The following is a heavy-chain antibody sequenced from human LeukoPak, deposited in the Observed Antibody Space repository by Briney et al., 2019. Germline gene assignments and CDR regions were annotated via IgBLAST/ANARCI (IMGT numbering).Heavy chain of an antibody. Sequence: GGSLRLSCAASGFTFSSYGMSWVRQAPGKGLEWVSAISGSGGSTYYADSVKGRFTISRDNSKNTLYLQMSSLRAEDTAIYYCAKDDYYDSTGYFRHWGQGTLVTVSS. CDR3: AKDDYYDSTGYFRH. V-gene: IGHV3-23*01. J-gene: IGHJ1*01. CDR2: ISGSGGST. D-gene: IGHD3-22*01. CDR1: GFTFSSYG.